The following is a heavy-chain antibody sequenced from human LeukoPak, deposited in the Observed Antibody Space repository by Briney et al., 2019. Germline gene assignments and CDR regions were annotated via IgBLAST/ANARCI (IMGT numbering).Heavy chain of an antibody. CDR2: IYHSGNP. CDR1: GGSISSYY. J-gene: IGHJ4*02. D-gene: IGHD3-22*01. Sequence: SETLSLTCTVSGGSISSYYWGWIRQPPGKGLEWLGGIYHSGNPYYNPSFESRIIISVDTSKNQFSLKLSSVTDADTAVYYCARERGDNYESSGYKDYWGQGTLVTVSS. CDR3: ARERGDNYESSGYKDY. V-gene: IGHV4-38-2*02.